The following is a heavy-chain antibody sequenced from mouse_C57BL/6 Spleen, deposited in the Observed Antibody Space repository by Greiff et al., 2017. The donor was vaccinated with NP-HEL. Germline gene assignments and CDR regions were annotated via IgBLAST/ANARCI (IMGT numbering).Heavy chain of an antibody. Sequence: QVQLQQSGPELVKPGASVKISCTASGYAFSSSWMNWVKQRPGKGLEWIGRIYPGDGDTNYNGKFTSKATLTADQSSSTAYMQLSSLTSVYSAVYFCARHAMDYWGQGTSVTVSS. J-gene: IGHJ4*01. CDR3: ARHAMDY. CDR1: GYAFSSSW. V-gene: IGHV1-82*01. CDR2: IYPGDGDT.